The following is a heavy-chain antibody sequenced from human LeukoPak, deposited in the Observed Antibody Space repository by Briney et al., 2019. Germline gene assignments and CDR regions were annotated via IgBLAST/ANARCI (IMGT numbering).Heavy chain of an antibody. D-gene: IGHD2-8*01. CDR2: VSHGGDT. V-gene: IGHV4-34*01. CDR1: GVSFSGYY. Sequence: SETLSLTCAVHGVSFSGYYWSWIRQPPGKGLEWIGEVSHGGDTNYNPSLKSRVTISVDTSENHFSLRLSSATAADTAVYYCARIRCGQTDNICYNYWGQGTLVTVSP. J-gene: IGHJ4*02. CDR3: ARIRCGQTDNICYNY.